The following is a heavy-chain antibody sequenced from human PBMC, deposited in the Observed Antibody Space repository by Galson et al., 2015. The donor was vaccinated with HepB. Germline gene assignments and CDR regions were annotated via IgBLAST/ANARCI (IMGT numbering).Heavy chain of an antibody. CDR2: ISSSSSYI. J-gene: IGHJ4*02. D-gene: IGHD2-15*01. CDR3: ARGKDTELHNDY. Sequence: SLRLSCAASGFTFSSYSMNWVRQAPGKGLEWVSSISSSSSYIYYADSVKGRFTISRDNAKNSLYLQMNSLRAEDTAVYYCARGKDTELHNDYWGQGTLVTVSS. CDR1: GFTFSSYS. V-gene: IGHV3-21*01.